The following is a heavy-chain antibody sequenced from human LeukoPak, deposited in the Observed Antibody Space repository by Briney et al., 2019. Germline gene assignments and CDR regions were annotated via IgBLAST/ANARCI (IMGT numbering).Heavy chain of an antibody. CDR3: ANRGDYGDYVYAFDI. Sequence: SVKVSCKASGYTCTSYAISWVRQAPGQGLEWMGRIIPILAIANYAQKFQGRVTIIADKSTSTAYTELSSLRSEDTAVYYCANRGDYGDYVYAFDIWGQGTMVTVSS. CDR1: GYTCTSYA. V-gene: IGHV1-69*04. J-gene: IGHJ3*02. CDR2: IIPILAIA. D-gene: IGHD4-17*01.